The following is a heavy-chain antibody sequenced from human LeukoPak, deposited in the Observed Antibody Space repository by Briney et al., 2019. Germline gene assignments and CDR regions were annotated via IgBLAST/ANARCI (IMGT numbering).Heavy chain of an antibody. Sequence: GGSLRLSCAASGFTFSSYWMSWVRQAPGKGLEWVANIKQDGSEKYYVDSVKGRFTISKDNAKNSLYLQMNSLRAEDTAVYYCTRDSYSGNHYGTFDIWGQGTMVTVSS. J-gene: IGHJ3*02. D-gene: IGHD1-26*01. V-gene: IGHV3-7*01. CDR3: TRDSYSGNHYGTFDI. CDR1: GFTFSSYW. CDR2: IKQDGSEK.